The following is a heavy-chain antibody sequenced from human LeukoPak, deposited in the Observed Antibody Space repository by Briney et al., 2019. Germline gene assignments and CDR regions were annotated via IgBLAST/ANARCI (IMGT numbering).Heavy chain of an antibody. J-gene: IGHJ4*02. CDR1: GFTFSDYY. D-gene: IGHD3-9*01. Sequence: PGGSLRLSCAASGFTFSDYYMGWIRQAPGKGLEWVSYISSSGSTIYYADSVKGRFTISRDNAKNSLYLQMNSLRAEDTAVYYCARGSRPVYNLLTGKRYFDYWGQGTLLTVSS. V-gene: IGHV3-11*01. CDR2: ISSSGSTI. CDR3: ARGSRPVYNLLTGKRYFDY.